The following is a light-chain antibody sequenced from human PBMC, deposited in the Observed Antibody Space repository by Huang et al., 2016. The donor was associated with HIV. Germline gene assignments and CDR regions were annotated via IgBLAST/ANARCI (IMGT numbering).Light chain of an antibody. CDR2: DAS. Sequence: DIQMTQSPSSLSSSVGDRVTITCRASQDVAMSLAWYQQIPGKAPKFLLYDASRLESGVPSRFSGSGSVTDYTLTISSLQPEDFATYYCQQYYSHRWTFGQGTKVEIK. CDR3: QQYYSHRWT. V-gene: IGKV1-NL1*01. J-gene: IGKJ1*01. CDR1: QDVAMS.